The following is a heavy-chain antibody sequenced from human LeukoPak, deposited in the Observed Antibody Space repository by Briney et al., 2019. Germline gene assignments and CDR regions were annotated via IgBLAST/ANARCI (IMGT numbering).Heavy chain of an antibody. CDR2: ISAYNGNT. J-gene: IGHJ4*02. D-gene: IGHD2-15*01. CDR3: ARDTRSGYCSGGSCYSDY. V-gene: IGHV1-18*01. Sequence: ASVKVSCKASGYTFTSYGISWVRQAPGQGLEWMGWISAYNGNTNYAQKLQGRVTMTTDTSTSTAYMELRSLRSDDTAVYYCARDTRSGYCSGGSCYSDYWGQGTLVTVSS. CDR1: GYTFTSYG.